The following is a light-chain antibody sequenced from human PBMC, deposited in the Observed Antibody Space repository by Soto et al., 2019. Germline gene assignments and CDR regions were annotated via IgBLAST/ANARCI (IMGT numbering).Light chain of an antibody. CDR2: GAS. V-gene: IGKV3-20*01. Sequence: EIVLTQSPGTLSLSPGERATLSCRASQSVSSSYLAWYQQKPGQAPRLLIYGASSRATGIPDRFSGSGSGTDFTLTISRLETEDFAVYYCQQYGSSTPNTFGQGTRLEIK. J-gene: IGKJ5*01. CDR1: QSVSSSY. CDR3: QQYGSSTPNT.